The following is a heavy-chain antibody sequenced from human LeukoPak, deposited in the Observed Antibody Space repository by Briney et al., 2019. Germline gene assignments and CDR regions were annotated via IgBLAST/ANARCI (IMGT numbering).Heavy chain of an antibody. CDR1: GGSISSYY. Sequence: SETLSLTCTVSGGSISSYYWSWIRQPPGKGLEWIGYIYYSGSTNYNPSLKSRVTISVDTSKNQFSLKLSSVTAADTAVYYCARADTAIDLSDYWGQGTLVTVSS. D-gene: IGHD5-18*01. CDR2: IYYSGST. V-gene: IGHV4-59*01. CDR3: ARADTAIDLSDY. J-gene: IGHJ4*02.